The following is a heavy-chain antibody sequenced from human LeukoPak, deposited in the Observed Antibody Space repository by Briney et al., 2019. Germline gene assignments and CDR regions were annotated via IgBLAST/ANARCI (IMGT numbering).Heavy chain of an antibody. CDR1: GGSFSGYY. CDR3: ARETPIYYGSGSNFDY. Sequence: SETLSLTCAVYGGSFSGYYGSWIRQPPGKGLEWIGEIYHSGSTNYNPSLKSRVTISVDKSKNQFSLKLSSVTAADTAVYYCARETPIYYGSGSNFDYWGQGTLVTVSS. J-gene: IGHJ4*02. CDR2: IYHSGST. D-gene: IGHD3-10*01. V-gene: IGHV4-34*01.